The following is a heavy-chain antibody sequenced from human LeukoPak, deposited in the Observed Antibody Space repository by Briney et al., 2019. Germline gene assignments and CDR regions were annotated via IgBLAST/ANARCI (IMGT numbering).Heavy chain of an antibody. Sequence: GGSLRLSCAASGFTFSDHNMDCARQAPGKGLEWGGRTRNKANSYNTDYAASVKGRFTMSRDESKNSLHLQMNSLKIEDMAVYYCARESIVGATQLYYWGQGTLVTVSS. CDR1: GFTFSDHN. CDR2: TRNKANSYNT. CDR3: ARESIVGATQLYY. J-gene: IGHJ4*02. D-gene: IGHD1-26*01. V-gene: IGHV3-72*01.